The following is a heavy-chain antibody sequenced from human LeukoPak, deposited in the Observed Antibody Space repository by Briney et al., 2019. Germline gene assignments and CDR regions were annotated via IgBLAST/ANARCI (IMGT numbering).Heavy chain of an antibody. Sequence: SETLSLTCTVSGGSISSYYWSWIRQPPGKGLEWIGYIYYSGSTNYNPSLKSRVTISVDTSKNQFSLQLSSVTAADTAVYYCARDHPKAYDYVWGSYRIYYFDYWGQGTLVTVSS. CDR2: IYYSGST. V-gene: IGHV4-59*01. D-gene: IGHD3-16*02. J-gene: IGHJ4*02. CDR1: GGSISSYY. CDR3: ARDHPKAYDYVWGSYRIYYFDY.